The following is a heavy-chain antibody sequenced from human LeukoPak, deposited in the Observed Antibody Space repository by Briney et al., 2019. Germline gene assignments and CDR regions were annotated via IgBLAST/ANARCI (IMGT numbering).Heavy chain of an antibody. CDR1: GGXISTYN. J-gene: IGHJ5*02. CDR3: ARTYSSSSYWFDP. D-gene: IGHD6-6*01. Sequence: SETLSLTCTVSGGXISTYNWSWIRQPPGKGLEWVGFIYYSGTTNYNPSLKSRVTISVDTSKNQFSLKLSSVTAADTAVYYCARTYSSSSYWFDPWGQGTLVTVSS. CDR2: IYYSGTT. V-gene: IGHV4-59*08.